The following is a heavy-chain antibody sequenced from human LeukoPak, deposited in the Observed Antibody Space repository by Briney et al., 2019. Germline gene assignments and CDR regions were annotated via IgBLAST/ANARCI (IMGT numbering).Heavy chain of an antibody. CDR3: AKDVGTTSDYFDY. Sequence: GGPLTLPCAPSGFTLNNYAMSWLRQAPGKGLEWVSTMTTNTATSYADSVKGRFSISRETSKNTLYLQMNSLRGDDTAVYYCAKDVGTTSDYFDYWGQGTLVTVSS. CDR2: MTTNTAT. D-gene: IGHD1-26*01. V-gene: IGHV3-23*01. CDR1: GFTLNNYA. J-gene: IGHJ4*02.